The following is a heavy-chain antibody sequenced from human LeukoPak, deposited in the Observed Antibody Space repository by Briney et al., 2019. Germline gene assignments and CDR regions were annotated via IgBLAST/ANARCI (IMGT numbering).Heavy chain of an antibody. CDR1: GYIFTDYY. CDR2: INPNSGGT. CDR3: ARDSGSYYGLADY. V-gene: IGHV1/OR15-1*02. J-gene: IGHJ4*02. D-gene: IGHD1-26*01. Sequence: ASVKVSCKASGYIFTDYYMHWVRQAPGQELGWMGRINPNSGGTNYAQKFQGRVTMTRDTSISTAYTELSGLRSDDTAVYYCARDSGSYYGLADYWGQGTLVTASS.